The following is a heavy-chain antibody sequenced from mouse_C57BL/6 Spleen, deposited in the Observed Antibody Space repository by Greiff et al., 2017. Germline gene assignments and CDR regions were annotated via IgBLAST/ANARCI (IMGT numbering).Heavy chain of an antibody. CDR1: GYTFPDYY. J-gene: IGHJ3*01. CDR2: LNPNTGGT. Sequence: VQLQQSGPELVKPGASVKISCKASGYTFPDYYMNWVKQSHGKSLEWLGALNPNTGGTSYNQKFKGTATWSVDKSSSTAYMELRSRTAEDSAVYYGANLIFYDYDGFAYWGQGTLVTVSA. V-gene: IGHV1-26*01. D-gene: IGHD2-4*01. CDR3: ANLIFYDYDGFAY.